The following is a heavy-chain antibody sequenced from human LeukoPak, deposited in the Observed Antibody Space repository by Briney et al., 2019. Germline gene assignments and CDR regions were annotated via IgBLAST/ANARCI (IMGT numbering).Heavy chain of an antibody. CDR1: GFTFSSYS. Sequence: KPGGSLRLSCAASGFTFSSYSMNWVRQASGKGLEWVSSISSSSSYIYYADSVKGRFTISRDNAKNSLYLQMNSLRAEDTAVYYCARGPSLYYYDSSGYPYYFDYWGQGTLVTVSS. V-gene: IGHV3-21*01. CDR2: ISSSSSYI. CDR3: ARGPSLYYYDSSGYPYYFDY. J-gene: IGHJ4*02. D-gene: IGHD3-22*01.